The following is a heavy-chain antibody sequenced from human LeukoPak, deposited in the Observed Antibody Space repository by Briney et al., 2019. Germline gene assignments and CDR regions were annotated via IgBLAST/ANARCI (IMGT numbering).Heavy chain of an antibody. CDR2: IIPIFGTA. CDR3: ASDSPLIAVAGGNDY. V-gene: IGHV1-69*13. CDR1: GGTFSSYA. D-gene: IGHD6-19*01. Sequence: RASVKVSCKASGGTFSSYAISWVRQAPGQGLEWMGGIIPIFGTANYAQKFQGRVTITADESTSTAYMELRSLRSDDTAVYYCASDSPLIAVAGGNDYWGQGTLVTVSS. J-gene: IGHJ4*02.